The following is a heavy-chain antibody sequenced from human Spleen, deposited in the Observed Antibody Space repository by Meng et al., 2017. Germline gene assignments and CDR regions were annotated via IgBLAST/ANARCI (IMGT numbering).Heavy chain of an antibody. D-gene: IGHD3-22*01. CDR1: GGSVSSGSYY. Sequence: ETLSLTCTVSGGSVSSGSYYWSWIRQPPGKGLEWIGYIYYSGSTNYNPSLKSRVTISVDTSTNQFSLKLSSVTAADTAVYYCARVHSITMIVVVITSYWYFDLWGRGTLVTVSS. CDR2: IYYSGST. CDR3: ARVHSITMIVVVITSYWYFDL. J-gene: IGHJ2*01. V-gene: IGHV4-61*01.